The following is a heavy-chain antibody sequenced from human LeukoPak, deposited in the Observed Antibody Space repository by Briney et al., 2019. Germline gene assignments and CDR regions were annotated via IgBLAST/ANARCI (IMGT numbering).Heavy chain of an antibody. CDR3: ARDKGIRFLEFVGDY. V-gene: IGHV3-64*01. D-gene: IGHD3-3*01. CDR2: ISSNGGST. Sequence: GGSLRLSCAASGFTVSSNFMSWVRQAPGKGLEYVSAISSNGGSTYYANSVKGRFTISRDNSKNTLYLQMGSLRAEDMAVYYCARDKGIRFLEFVGDYWGQGTLVTVSS. CDR1: GFTVSSNF. J-gene: IGHJ4*02.